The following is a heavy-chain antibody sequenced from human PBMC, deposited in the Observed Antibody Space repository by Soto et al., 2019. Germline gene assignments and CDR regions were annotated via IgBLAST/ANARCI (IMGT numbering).Heavy chain of an antibody. D-gene: IGHD1-26*01. V-gene: IGHV3-23*01. J-gene: IGHJ4*02. Sequence: GGSLRLSCVASGFTFSSVAMSWVRQTPGKGLEWVSAITGNGVSTYYADSLEGRFTISRDNSKNTLYLQMNSLRAEDTAVYYCAKNPTSGNYYSEDYWGQGTLVTVS. CDR3: AKNPTSGNYYSEDY. CDR1: GFTFSSVA. CDR2: ITGNGVST.